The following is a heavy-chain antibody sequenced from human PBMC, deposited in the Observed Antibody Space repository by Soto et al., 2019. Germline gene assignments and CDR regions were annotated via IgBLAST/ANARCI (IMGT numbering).Heavy chain of an antibody. D-gene: IGHD3-16*01. CDR3: ARDPGESYYMDV. Sequence: GGSLRLSCAASGFTFSSYSMNWVRQAPGKGLEWVSSISSSSSYIYYADSVKGRFTISRDNAKNSLYLQMNSLRAEDTAVYYCARDPGESYYMDVWGKGTTVTVSS. V-gene: IGHV3-21*01. CDR2: ISSSSSYI. CDR1: GFTFSSYS. J-gene: IGHJ6*03.